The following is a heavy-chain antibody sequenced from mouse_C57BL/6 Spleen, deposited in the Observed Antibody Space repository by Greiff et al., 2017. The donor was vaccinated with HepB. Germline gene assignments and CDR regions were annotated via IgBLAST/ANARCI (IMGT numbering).Heavy chain of an antibody. D-gene: IGHD1-1*01. CDR3: ARDYGSWWYFDV. V-gene: IGHV1-61*01. J-gene: IGHJ1*03. CDR2: IYPSDSET. CDR1: GYTFTSYW. Sequence: QVQLQQPGAELVRPGSSVKLSCKASGYTFTSYWMDWVKQRPGQGLEWIGNIYPSDSETHYNQKFKDKATLTVDKSSSTAYRQLSSLTSEDSAVYYCARDYGSWWYFDVWGTGTTVTVSS.